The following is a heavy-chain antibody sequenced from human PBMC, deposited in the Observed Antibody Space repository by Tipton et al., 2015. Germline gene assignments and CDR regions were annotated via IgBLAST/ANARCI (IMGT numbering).Heavy chain of an antibody. CDR1: GYSISSGYY. V-gene: IGHV4-38-2*01. Sequence: TLSLTCAISGYSISSGYYWSWIRQPPGKGLEWIGSFFHSGNTFHNPSLRSRVIISVDTSKNQISLTVTSVTAADTAVYYCACQDYDILTRDYQTVDYWGQGTLVTVSS. D-gene: IGHD3-9*01. CDR2: FFHSGNT. J-gene: IGHJ4*02. CDR3: ACQDYDILTRDYQTVDY.